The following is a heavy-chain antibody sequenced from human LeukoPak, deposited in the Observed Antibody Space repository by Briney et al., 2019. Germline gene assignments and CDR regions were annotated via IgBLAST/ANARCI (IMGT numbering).Heavy chain of an antibody. CDR3: ARGLYYHMDV. CDR2: INRDGSST. Sequence: TGRSLRLSCAASGFTFNDFWMHWPRHAPGKGLVWVSRINRDGSSTICADSVKGRFTISRDTAKNTLYLHMNNLRVEDTALYYCARGLYYHMDVWGQGTAVTVSS. V-gene: IGHV3-74*01. CDR1: GFTFNDFW. J-gene: IGHJ6*02.